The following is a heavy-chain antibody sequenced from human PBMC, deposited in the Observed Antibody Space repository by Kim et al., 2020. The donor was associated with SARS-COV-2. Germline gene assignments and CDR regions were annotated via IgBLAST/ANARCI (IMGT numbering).Heavy chain of an antibody. D-gene: IGHD3-9*01. J-gene: IGHJ4*02. CDR1: GGSISSYY. V-gene: IGHV4-59*13. CDR3: ARGYSRFDWLPPIDY. Sequence: SETLSLTCTVSGGSISSYYWSWIRQPPGKGLEWIGYIYYSGSTNYNPSLKSRVTISVDTSKNQFSLKLSSVTAADTAVYYCARGYSRFDWLPPIDYWGQG. CDR2: IYYSGST.